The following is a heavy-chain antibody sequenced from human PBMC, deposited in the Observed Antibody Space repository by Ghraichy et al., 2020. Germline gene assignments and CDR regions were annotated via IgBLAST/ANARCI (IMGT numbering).Heavy chain of an antibody. V-gene: IGHV3-30*02. CDR2: IRFDGSSE. Sequence: VAYIRFDGSSEYYADSVKGRFTISRDNSKNTLFLQMNSLRAEETAVYYCGKDSCVDEWDGFDMWGQGT. CDR3: GKDSCVDEWDGFDM. J-gene: IGHJ3*02. D-gene: IGHD3-3*01.